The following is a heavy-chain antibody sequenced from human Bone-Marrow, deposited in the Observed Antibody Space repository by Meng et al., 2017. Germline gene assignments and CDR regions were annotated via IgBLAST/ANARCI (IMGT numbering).Heavy chain of an antibody. CDR3: ARSYSSGDGNWFDP. CDR2: INHSGST. J-gene: IGHJ5*02. V-gene: IGHV4-34*01. D-gene: IGHD6-19*01. CDR1: GGSFSGYY. Sequence: SETLSLTCAVYGGSFSGYYWSWIRQPPGKGLEWIGEINHSGSTNYNPSLKSRVTISVDTSKNQFSLKLSSVTAADTAVYYCARSYSSGDGNWFDPWGQGTLVTVSS.